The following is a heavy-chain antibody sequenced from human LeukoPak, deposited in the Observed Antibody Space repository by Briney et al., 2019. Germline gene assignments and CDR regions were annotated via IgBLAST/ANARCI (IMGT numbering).Heavy chain of an antibody. Sequence: TGGSLRLSCAASGFTVSTNHMTWVRQAPGKGLEWVSVVYSGGITYYADSVKGRFTISRDNSKNTLYLQMNSLKADDTAVYYCARGRPCTGGSCYGDWGEGTLVTVSS. V-gene: IGHV3-53*01. CDR3: ARGRPCTGGSCYGD. J-gene: IGHJ4*02. CDR2: VYSGGIT. CDR1: GFTVSTNH. D-gene: IGHD2-15*01.